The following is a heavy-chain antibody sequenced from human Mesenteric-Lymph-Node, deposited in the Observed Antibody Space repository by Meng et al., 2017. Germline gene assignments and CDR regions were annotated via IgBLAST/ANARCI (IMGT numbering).Heavy chain of an antibody. J-gene: IGHJ4*02. Sequence: SVPVSCLASVCTFTSYDINWVRQATGQGREWMGWMNPNSGNTGYAQKFKGRVTMTRNTSISTAYMELSSLRSEDTAVYYCARGLSPYYDILTGYYIVRPFDYWGQGTLVTVSS. V-gene: IGHV1-8*01. D-gene: IGHD3-9*01. CDR2: MNPNSGNT. CDR3: ARGLSPYYDILTGYYIVRPFDY. CDR1: VCTFTSYD.